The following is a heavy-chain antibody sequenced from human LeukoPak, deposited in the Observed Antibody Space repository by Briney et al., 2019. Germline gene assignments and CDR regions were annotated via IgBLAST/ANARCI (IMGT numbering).Heavy chain of an antibody. J-gene: IGHJ3*02. D-gene: IGHD2-21*02. Sequence: PGGSLRLSCAASGFTFSSYAMHWVRQAPGKGLEWVTVISYDGNNKYYAASVKGRFTISRDNSKNMLYLQTNSLRTEDTAVYYCARVQSAYCGGDCYSRSTKAFGIWGQGTMVTVSS. CDR2: ISYDGNNK. V-gene: IGHV3-30-3*01. CDR3: ARVQSAYCGGDCYSRSTKAFGI. CDR1: GFTFSSYA.